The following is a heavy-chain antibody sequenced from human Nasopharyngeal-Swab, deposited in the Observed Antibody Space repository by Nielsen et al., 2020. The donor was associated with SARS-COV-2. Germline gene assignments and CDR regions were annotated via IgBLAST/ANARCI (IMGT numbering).Heavy chain of an antibody. CDR1: GFTFSSYA. J-gene: IGHJ3*02. CDR2: ISYDGSNK. CDR3: ASSSDYGDYVRYAFDI. D-gene: IGHD4-17*01. V-gene: IGHV3-30-3*01. Sequence: GESLKISCAASGFTFSSYAMHWVRQAPGKGLEWVAVISYDGSNKYYADSVKGRFTISRDNSKNTLYLQMNSLRAEDTALYYCASSSDYGDYVRYAFDIWGQGTMVTVSS.